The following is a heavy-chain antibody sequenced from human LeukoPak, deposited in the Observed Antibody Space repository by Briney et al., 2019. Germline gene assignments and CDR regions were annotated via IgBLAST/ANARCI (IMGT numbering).Heavy chain of an antibody. CDR1: RFSFSLYN. CDR2: IRDSGSST. D-gene: IGHD1-26*01. J-gene: IGHJ4*02. Sequence: GGSLRLSCAASRFSFSLYNMSWVRQAPGKGLEWVSAIRDSGSSTHYADSVKGRFTTSRDNSKNTLFLQMNSLRAEDTAIYYCAKYGPQDSGSSHFDYWGQGALVTVSS. V-gene: IGHV3-23*01. CDR3: AKYGPQDSGSSHFDY.